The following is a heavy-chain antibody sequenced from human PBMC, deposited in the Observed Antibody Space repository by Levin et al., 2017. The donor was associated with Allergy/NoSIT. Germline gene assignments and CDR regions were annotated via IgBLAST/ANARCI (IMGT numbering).Heavy chain of an antibody. J-gene: IGHJ3*02. CDR3: ARGGRGSSGGIDI. CDR1: GGSFSGYY. V-gene: IGHV4-34*01. D-gene: IGHD6-19*01. Sequence: GSLRLSCAVYGGSFSGYYWSWIRQPPGKGLEWIGEINHSGSTNYNPSLKSRVTISVDTSKNQFSLKLSSVTAADTAVYYCARGGRGSSGGIDIWGQGTMVTVSS. CDR2: INHSGST.